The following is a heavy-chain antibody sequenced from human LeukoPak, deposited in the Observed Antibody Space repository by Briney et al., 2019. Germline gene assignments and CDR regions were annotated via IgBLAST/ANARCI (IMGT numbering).Heavy chain of an antibody. Sequence: PSDTLSLTCAVYGGSFSGYYWSWIRQPPGKGLEWIGEIIHSGSTNYIPCSKSRVTISVDTSKNQFSLKLSSVTAADTAVYYCARGYVDTAMVTVPYFDYWGQGTLVTVSS. D-gene: IGHD5-18*01. CDR2: IIHSGST. J-gene: IGHJ4*02. CDR3: ARGYVDTAMVTVPYFDY. CDR1: GGSFSGYY. V-gene: IGHV4-34*01.